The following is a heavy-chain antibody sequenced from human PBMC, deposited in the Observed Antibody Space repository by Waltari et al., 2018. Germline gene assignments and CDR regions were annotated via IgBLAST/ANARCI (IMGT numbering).Heavy chain of an antibody. V-gene: IGHV3-48*01. CDR1: GFTFSSYS. CDR2: ISSSSSTI. CDR3: ARVNCRGGSCYSGV. D-gene: IGHD2-15*01. J-gene: IGHJ6*02. Sequence: EVQLVESGGGLVQPGGSLRLSCAASGFTFSSYSMNWVRQAPGKGLEWVSYISSSSSTIYYADSVKGRFTISRENAKNSLYLQMNSLRAEDTAVYYCARVNCRGGSCYSGVWGQGTTVTVSS.